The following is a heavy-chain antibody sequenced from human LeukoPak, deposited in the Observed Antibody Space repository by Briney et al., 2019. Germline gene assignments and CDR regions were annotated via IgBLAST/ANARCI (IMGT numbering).Heavy chain of an antibody. D-gene: IGHD3-16*02. J-gene: IGHJ4*02. CDR2: INQRGSEI. Sequence: GGSLRLSCAASGFTFSNHWMTWVRQAPGKGLEWVANINQRGSEIYYVDSVRGRFTISRDNAKNSLYLQMNTLRAEDTAVYYCVRRYMATSAEDFDYWGRGTLVTVFS. V-gene: IGHV3-7*01. CDR3: VRRYMATSAEDFDY. CDR1: GFTFSNHW.